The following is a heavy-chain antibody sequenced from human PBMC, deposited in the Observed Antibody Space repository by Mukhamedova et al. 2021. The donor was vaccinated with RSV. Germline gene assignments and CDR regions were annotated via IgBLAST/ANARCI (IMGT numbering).Heavy chain of an antibody. Sequence: QAPGKGLEWMGLVDPEDGETIYAEKFQGRVTITADTSTDTAYMELSSLRSEDTAVYYCATESRRGYRGSYWAYYYGMDVWGQGTT. CDR3: ATESRRGYRGSYWAYYYGMDV. J-gene: IGHJ6*02. CDR2: VDPEDGET. V-gene: IGHV1-69-2*01. D-gene: IGHD1-26*01.